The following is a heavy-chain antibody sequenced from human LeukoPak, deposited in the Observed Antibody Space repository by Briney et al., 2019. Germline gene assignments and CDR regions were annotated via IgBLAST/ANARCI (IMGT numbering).Heavy chain of an antibody. CDR3: VRFGLTSSLDY. J-gene: IGHJ4*02. Sequence: GESLKISCKGSGYSFTSYWIGWVRQMPGKGLEWMGLIYPGDSDTRYSPSFQGQVTFSVDASISTAYLQLRGLRASDTAIYYCVRFGLTSSLDYWGQGTLVTVSS. CDR1: GYSFTSYW. D-gene: IGHD6-13*01. V-gene: IGHV5-51*01. CDR2: IYPGDSDT.